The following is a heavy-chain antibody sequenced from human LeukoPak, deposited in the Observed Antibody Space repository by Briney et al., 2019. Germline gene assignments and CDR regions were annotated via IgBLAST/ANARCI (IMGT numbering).Heavy chain of an antibody. V-gene: IGHV4-4*02. CDR1: GGSISSSNW. Sequence: PSETLSLTCAVSGGSISSSNWWSWVRQPPGKGLEWIGEIYHSGSTNYNPSLKSRVTISVDKSKNQFSLKLSSVTAADTAVYYCASKGEIYDYVWGSYRVRDYWGQGTLVTVSS. CDR3: ASKGEIYDYVWGSYRVRDY. D-gene: IGHD3-16*02. CDR2: IYHSGST. J-gene: IGHJ4*02.